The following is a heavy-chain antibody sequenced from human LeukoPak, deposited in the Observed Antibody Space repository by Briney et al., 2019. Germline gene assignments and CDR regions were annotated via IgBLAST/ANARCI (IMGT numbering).Heavy chain of an antibody. CDR1: GFTFSTYW. V-gene: IGHV3-7*03. D-gene: IGHD6-19*01. CDR2: MKQDGSEK. Sequence: GGSLRLSCAASGFTFSTYWINWVRQAPGKGLEWVASMKQDGSEKYYVDSVKGRFTISRDNAKNSLYLQMNSLRAEDTAVYYCARGGSGWSDWGQGTLVTVSS. J-gene: IGHJ4*02. CDR3: ARGGSGWSD.